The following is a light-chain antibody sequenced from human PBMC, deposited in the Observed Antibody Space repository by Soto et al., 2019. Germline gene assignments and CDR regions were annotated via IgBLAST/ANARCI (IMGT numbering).Light chain of an antibody. CDR1: SDVGGYNY. CDR2: DVS. CDR3: SSYTNSNTLV. J-gene: IGLJ1*01. V-gene: IGLV2-14*01. Sequence: HSVLPKPASGYGSPGQAITIYCPGSDVGGYNYVSWYQQHPGKAPKLMIYDVSNRPSGVSNRFSGSKSGNTASLTISGLQVEDEADYYCSSYTNSNTLVFGTGTKVTVL.